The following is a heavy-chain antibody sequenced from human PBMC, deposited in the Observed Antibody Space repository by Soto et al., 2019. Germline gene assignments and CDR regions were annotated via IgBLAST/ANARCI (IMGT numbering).Heavy chain of an antibody. D-gene: IGHD3-10*01. CDR2: IYFTGTT. V-gene: IGHV4-59*01. Sequence: SETLSLTCNVSGASITSFYWDWLRQPPGKGLEWIGYIYFTGTTNYNPSLASRVTMSIDSSKRQFSLKLRSVSAADTAIYFCARHMAPGGSGNFDSWGQGTLVTVSS. J-gene: IGHJ4*02. CDR3: ARHMAPGGSGNFDS. CDR1: GASITSFY.